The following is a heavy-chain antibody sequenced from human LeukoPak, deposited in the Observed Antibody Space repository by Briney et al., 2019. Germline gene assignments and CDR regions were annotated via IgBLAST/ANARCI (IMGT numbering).Heavy chain of an antibody. CDR1: GFTFSSYA. CDR2: ISYDGSNK. CDR3: ANFNYG. J-gene: IGHJ4*02. Sequence: GRSLRLSCAASGFTFSSYAMHWVRQAPGKGLEWVAVISYDGSNKYYADSVKGRFTISRDNSKNTLYLQMNSLRAEDTAVYYCANFNYGWGQGTLVTVSS. V-gene: IGHV3-30-3*01. D-gene: IGHD4-17*01.